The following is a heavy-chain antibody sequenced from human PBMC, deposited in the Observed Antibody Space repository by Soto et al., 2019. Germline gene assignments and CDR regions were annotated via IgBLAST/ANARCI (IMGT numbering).Heavy chain of an antibody. J-gene: IGHJ5*02. CDR3: ARELIKDYDILTGHSRLNWFDP. D-gene: IGHD3-9*01. CDR2: IYYSGST. V-gene: IGHV4-30-4*01. Sequence: TLSLTCTVSGGSISSGDYYWSWIRQPPGKGLEWIGYIYYSGSTYYNPSLKSRVTISVDTSKNQFSLKLSSVTAADTAVYYCARELIKDYDILTGHSRLNWFDPWGQGTLVTVSS. CDR1: GGSISSGDYY.